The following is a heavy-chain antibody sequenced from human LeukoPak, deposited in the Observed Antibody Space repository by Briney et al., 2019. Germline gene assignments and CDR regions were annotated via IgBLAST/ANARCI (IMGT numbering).Heavy chain of an antibody. CDR2: IYHSGST. CDR3: ARDPGPDWWYFDY. V-gene: IGHV4-38-2*02. Sequence: SETLSLTCTVSGYSISSGYYWGWIRPPTGKGLEWIGSIYHSGSTYYNPSLKSRVTISVDTSKNQFSLKLSSVTAADTAVYYCARDPGPDWWYFDYWGQGTLVTVSS. J-gene: IGHJ4*02. CDR1: GYSISSGYY. D-gene: IGHD1-14*01.